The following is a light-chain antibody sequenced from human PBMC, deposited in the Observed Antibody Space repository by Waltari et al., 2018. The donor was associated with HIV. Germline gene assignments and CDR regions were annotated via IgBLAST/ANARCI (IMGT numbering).Light chain of an antibody. J-gene: IGLJ2*01. V-gene: IGLV2-14*03. CDR3: SSYTSSSTVV. Sequence: QSALPQPASVSGSPGPSITISCTGTSSDVGAYNYVSWYQLHPGKAPKLMIYDVSNRPSGVSDRFSGSKSANTASLTISGLQAEDEAHYYCSSYTSSSTVVFGGGTKLTVL. CDR2: DVS. CDR1: SSDVGAYNY.